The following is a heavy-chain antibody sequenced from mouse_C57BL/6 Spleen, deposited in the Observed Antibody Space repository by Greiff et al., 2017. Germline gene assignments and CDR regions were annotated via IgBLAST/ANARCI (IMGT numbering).Heavy chain of an antibody. CDR1: GYTFTSYW. Sequence: QVQLQQPGAELVMPGASVKLSCKASGYTFTSYWMHWVKQRPGQGLEWIGEIDPSDSYTNYNQKFKGKSTLTVDKSSSTAYMQLSSLTSEDAAVYYCARREDSNGYFDYWGQGTTLTVSS. CDR2: IDPSDSYT. D-gene: IGHD2-5*01. V-gene: IGHV1-69*01. J-gene: IGHJ2*01. CDR3: ARREDSNGYFDY.